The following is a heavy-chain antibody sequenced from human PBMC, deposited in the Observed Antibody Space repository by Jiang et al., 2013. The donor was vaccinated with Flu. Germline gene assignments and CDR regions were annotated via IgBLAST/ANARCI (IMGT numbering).Heavy chain of an antibody. CDR3: AKDTGSGWYGRLDN. Sequence: VQLVESGGVVVQPGGSLRLSCAASGFTYDDYAMHWVRQAPGKGLEWVSLISWDGGSTYYADSVKGRFTISRDNTKNSLYLQMNSLRPADTAIYFCAKDTGSGWYGRLDNWGHGTLVTVS. D-gene: IGHD6-19*01. J-gene: IGHJ4*01. CDR2: ISWDGGST. V-gene: IGHV3-43D*04. CDR1: GFTYDDYA.